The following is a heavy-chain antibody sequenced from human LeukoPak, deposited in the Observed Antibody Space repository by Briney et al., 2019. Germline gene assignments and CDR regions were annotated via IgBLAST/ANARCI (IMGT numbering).Heavy chain of an antibody. CDR3: VRESFSRGDFN. CDR1: GFTFSAYS. Sequence: GGSLRLSCAASGFTFSAYSMRWVRQAPGKGLEWVATIKYDGDEKFYVDSVTGRFTISRDNAKNSLYLQMNSLTAEDTAVYYCVRESFSRGDFNWGQGTLVSVSS. CDR2: IKYDGDEK. D-gene: IGHD7-27*01. J-gene: IGHJ4*02. V-gene: IGHV3-7*01.